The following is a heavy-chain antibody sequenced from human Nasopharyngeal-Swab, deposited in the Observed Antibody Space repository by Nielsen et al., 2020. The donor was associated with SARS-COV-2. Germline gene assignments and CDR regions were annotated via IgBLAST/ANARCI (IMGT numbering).Heavy chain of an antibody. J-gene: IGHJ6*03. V-gene: IGHV3-21*01. CDR2: ISSSSSYI. CDR1: GFTFSSYS. CDR3: AREGYDILTGYYYYYMDV. D-gene: IGHD3-9*01. Sequence: GGSLRLSCAASGFTFSSYSMNWVRQAPGKGLEWVSSISSSSSYIYYADSVKGRFTISRDNAKNSLYLQMNSLRAEDTAVYYCAREGYDILTGYYYYYMDVWGKGTTVTVSS.